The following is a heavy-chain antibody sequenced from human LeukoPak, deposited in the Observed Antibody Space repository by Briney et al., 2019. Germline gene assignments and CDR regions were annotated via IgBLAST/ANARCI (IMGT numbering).Heavy chain of an antibody. Sequence: PGGSLRLSCAASGLTFSTYAMHWVRQAPGKGLEWVAVISYDGSNKYYADSVKGRFTISRDNSKSTLYLQMNSLRTEDTAVYYCARSGRYFDWLLSPDWGQGTLVTVSS. CDR2: ISYDGSNK. D-gene: IGHD3-9*01. CDR3: ARSGRYFDWLLSPD. J-gene: IGHJ4*02. CDR1: GLTFSTYA. V-gene: IGHV3-30-3*01.